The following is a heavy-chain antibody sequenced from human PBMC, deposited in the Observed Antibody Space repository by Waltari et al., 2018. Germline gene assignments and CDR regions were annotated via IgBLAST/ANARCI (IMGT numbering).Heavy chain of an antibody. J-gene: IGHJ6*03. CDR1: DGPITDYH. D-gene: IGHD3-9*01. Sequence: QVQLQVSGPGLVKPSETLSLTCSVSDGPITDYHWSWIRQPPGKALEWIGYIENSGNTNYNPSLKSRVTMSRDTSKNQVSLKVNSVTAADTAVYYCARHLDWGNYFYMDVWGKGSTVIVSS. V-gene: IGHV4-59*01. CDR2: IENSGNT. CDR3: ARHLDWGNYFYMDV.